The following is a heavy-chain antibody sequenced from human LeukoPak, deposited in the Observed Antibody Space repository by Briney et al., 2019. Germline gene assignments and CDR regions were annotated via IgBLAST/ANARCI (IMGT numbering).Heavy chain of an antibody. CDR1: GGTFSSYA. D-gene: IGHD3-3*01. CDR2: IIPIFGTA. Sequence: SVKVSCKASGGTFSSYAISWVRQAPGQGLEWMGGIIPIFGTANYAQKFQGRVTITADESTSTAYMELSSLRSEDTAVYYCARGVLGVTEIFGVPYYMGVWGKGTTVTVSS. J-gene: IGHJ6*03. CDR3: ARGVLGVTEIFGVPYYMGV. V-gene: IGHV1-69*13.